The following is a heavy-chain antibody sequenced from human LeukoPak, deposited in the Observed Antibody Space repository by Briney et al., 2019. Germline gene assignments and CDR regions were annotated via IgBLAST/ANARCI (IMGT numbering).Heavy chain of an antibody. J-gene: IGHJ4*02. D-gene: IGHD3-10*01. CDR3: ARGAFGYFDY. Sequence: ASVTVSCKASGGTLNNYAFSWVRQAPGQGLEWVGGTIAIFGTANYAQKFQGRVTITADESTSTAYMELSSLRSEDTAVYYCARGAFGYFDYWGQGTLVTVSS. CDR2: TIAIFGTA. V-gene: IGHV1-69*01. CDR1: GGTLNNYA.